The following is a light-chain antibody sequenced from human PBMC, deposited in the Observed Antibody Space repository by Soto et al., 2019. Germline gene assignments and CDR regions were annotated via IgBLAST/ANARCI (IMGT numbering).Light chain of an antibody. CDR2: GAS. J-gene: IGKJ2*01. CDR1: QSVSSSY. V-gene: IGKV3-20*01. Sequence: EIVLTQSPGTLSLSPGERATLSCRASQSVSSSYLAWYQQKPGQAPRLLIYGASSRATGIPDRFSGSASGTDFTLTISRLEPEDFAVYYCQQYGSSQTFGQGTKLEIK. CDR3: QQYGSSQT.